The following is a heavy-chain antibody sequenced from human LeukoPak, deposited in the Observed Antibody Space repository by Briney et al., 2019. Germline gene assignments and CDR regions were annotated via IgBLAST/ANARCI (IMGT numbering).Heavy chain of an antibody. D-gene: IGHD3-10*01. CDR2: ISWNSGSI. V-gene: IGHV3-9*01. CDR1: GFTFDDYA. J-gene: IGHJ4*02. CDR3: AKDAVYGSGGEGYYFDY. Sequence: GRSLRLSCAASGFTFDDYAMHWVRQAPGKGLEWVSGISWNSGSIGYADSVKGRFTISRDNAKNSLYLQMNSLRAEDTASYYCAKDAVYGSGGEGYYFDYWGQGTLVTVSS.